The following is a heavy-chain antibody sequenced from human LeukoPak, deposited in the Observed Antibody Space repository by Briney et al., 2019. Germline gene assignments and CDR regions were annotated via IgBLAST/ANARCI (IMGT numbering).Heavy chain of an antibody. CDR2: ISVSGGST. J-gene: IGHJ3*02. V-gene: IGHV3-23*01. CDR1: GLTLSSYG. D-gene: IGHD4-17*01. Sequence: GGSLRLSCAASGLTLSSYGMSWVRPAPGKGLEWVSAISVSGGSTYYADSVRGRFTISRDNSKNTLFLQMNSLTAEDTAVYYCAKPSYGDPLDAFDIWGQGTMVTVSS. CDR3: AKPSYGDPLDAFDI.